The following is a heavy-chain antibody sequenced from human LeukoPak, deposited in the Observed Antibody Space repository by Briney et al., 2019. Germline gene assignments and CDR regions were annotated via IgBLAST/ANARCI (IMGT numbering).Heavy chain of an antibody. D-gene: IGHD2-2*01. CDR3: ARHLIVVPAAPGWFDP. CDR1: GGSISSSSYY. Sequence: SETLSLTCTVPGGSISSSSYYWGWIRQPPGKGLEWIGSIYYSGSTYYNPSLKSRVTISVDTSKNQFSLKLSSVTAADTAVYYCARHLIVVPAAPGWFDPWGQGTLVTVSS. V-gene: IGHV4-39*01. CDR2: IYYSGST. J-gene: IGHJ5*02.